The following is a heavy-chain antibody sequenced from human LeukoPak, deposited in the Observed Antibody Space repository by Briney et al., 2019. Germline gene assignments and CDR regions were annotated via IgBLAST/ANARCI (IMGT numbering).Heavy chain of an antibody. CDR3: ARTDYLRYFDPYYMDV. CDR1: GFTVSSNY. Sequence: GGSLRLSCAASGFTVSSNYMSWVRQAPGKGLEWVSVIYSGGSTYYADSVKGRFTISRDNSKNTLYLQMNSLRAEDTAVYYCARTDYLRYFDPYYMDVWGKGTTVTVSS. D-gene: IGHD3-9*01. V-gene: IGHV3-53*01. CDR2: IYSGGST. J-gene: IGHJ6*03.